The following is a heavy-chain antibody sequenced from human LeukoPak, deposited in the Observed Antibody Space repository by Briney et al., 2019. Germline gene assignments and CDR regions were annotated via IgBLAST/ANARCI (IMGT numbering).Heavy chain of an antibody. CDR1: GFAFSSYW. J-gene: IGHJ5*02. CDR3: ATERLGYTWFDP. V-gene: IGHV3-7*01. CDR2: IKQDGSAK. Sequence: PGGSLRLSCAASGFAFSSYWMSWVRQAPGKGLEWVANIKQDGSAKNYGDSVKGRFTISRDNAKNSLYLQMNSLRVEDTAVYYCATERLGYTWFDPWGQGTLVTVSS. D-gene: IGHD6-13*01.